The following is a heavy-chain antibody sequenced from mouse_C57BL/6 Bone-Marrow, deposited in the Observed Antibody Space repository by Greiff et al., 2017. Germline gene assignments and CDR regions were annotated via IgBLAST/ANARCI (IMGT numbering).Heavy chain of an antibody. CDR1: GFNIKDDY. CDR3: TTWGWLLEAY. CDR2: IDPENGDT. J-gene: IGHJ3*01. D-gene: IGHD2-3*01. V-gene: IGHV14-4*01. Sequence: EVKLQESGAELVRPGASVKLSCTASGFNIKDDYMHWVKQRPEQGLEWIGWIDPENGDTEYASKFQGKAPITADTSSNTAYLQLSSLTSEDTAVYYCTTWGWLLEAYWGQGTLVTVSA.